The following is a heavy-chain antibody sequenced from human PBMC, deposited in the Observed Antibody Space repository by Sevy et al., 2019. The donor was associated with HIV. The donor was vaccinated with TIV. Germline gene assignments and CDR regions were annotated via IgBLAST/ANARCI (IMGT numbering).Heavy chain of an antibody. CDR1: GYTFTSYG. CDR2: ISAYNGNT. J-gene: IGHJ4*02. V-gene: IGHV1-18*01. CDR3: ATLLGYCSSTSCSPYYFDY. Sequence: ASVKVSCKASGYTFTSYGISWVRQAPGQGLEWMGWISAYNGNTNYAQKLQGRVTMTTDTSMSTAYMELRSLRSDDTAVYYCATLLGYCSSTSCSPYYFDYWGQGTLVTVSS. D-gene: IGHD2-2*01.